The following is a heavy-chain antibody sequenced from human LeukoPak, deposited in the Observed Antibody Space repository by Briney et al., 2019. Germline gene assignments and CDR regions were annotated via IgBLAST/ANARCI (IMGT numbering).Heavy chain of an antibody. CDR3: AKDNDAFDI. Sequence: PGGSLRLSCTASGFTFGRYAMHWVRQAPGKGLEWVAFIRYDGSNKYYADSVKGRFTISRDNSKNTLYLQMNSLRAEDTAVYYCAKDNDAFDIWGQGTMVTVSS. V-gene: IGHV3-30*02. CDR2: IRYDGSNK. J-gene: IGHJ3*02. CDR1: GFTFGRYA.